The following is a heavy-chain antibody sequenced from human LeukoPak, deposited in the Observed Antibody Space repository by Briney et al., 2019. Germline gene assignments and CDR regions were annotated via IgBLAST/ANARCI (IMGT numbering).Heavy chain of an antibody. V-gene: IGHV3-73*01. D-gene: IGHD5-24*01. J-gene: IGHJ4*02. CDR3: TRRQDGYNSRGIDY. CDR2: IRSKANSYAT. Sequence: GGSLRLSCAASGFTFSSYTMNWVRQASGKGLEWVGRIRSKANSYATAYAASVKGRFTISRDDSKNTAYLQMNSLKTEDTAVYYCTRRQDGYNSRGIDYWGQGTLVTVSS. CDR1: GFTFSSYT.